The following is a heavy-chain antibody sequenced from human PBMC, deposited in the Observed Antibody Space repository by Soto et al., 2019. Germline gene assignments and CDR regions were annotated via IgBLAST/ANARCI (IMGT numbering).Heavy chain of an antibody. CDR1: GGSISSYY. J-gene: IGHJ5*02. CDR3: AREPRA. Sequence: SETLSLTCTVSGGSISSYYWSWIRQPPGKGLEWIGYIYYSGSTYYNPSLKSRVTISVDTSKNQFSLKLSSVTAADTAVYYCAREPRAWGQGTLVTVSS. CDR2: IYYSGST. V-gene: IGHV4-59*12.